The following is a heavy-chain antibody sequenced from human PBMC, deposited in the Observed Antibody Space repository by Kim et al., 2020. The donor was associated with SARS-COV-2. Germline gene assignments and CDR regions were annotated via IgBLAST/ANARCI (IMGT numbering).Heavy chain of an antibody. Sequence: GGSLRLSCAASGFTFSSYGMHWVRQAPGKGLEWVAVISYDGSNKYYADSVKGRFTISRDNSKNTLYLQMNSLRAEDTAVYYCARDIVVVPAAIGHWFDPWGQGTLVTVSS. CDR2: ISYDGSNK. J-gene: IGHJ5*02. V-gene: IGHV3-33*05. CDR1: GFTFSSYG. CDR3: ARDIVVVPAAIGHWFDP. D-gene: IGHD2-2*01.